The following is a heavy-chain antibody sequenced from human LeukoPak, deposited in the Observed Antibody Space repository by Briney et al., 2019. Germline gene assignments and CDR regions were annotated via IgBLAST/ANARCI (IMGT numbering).Heavy chain of an antibody. CDR2: ISSGGGST. V-gene: IGHV3-23*01. D-gene: IGHD6-6*01. CDR3: AKERRSSMDV. Sequence: PSETLSLTCAVYGGSFSGYYWSWVRQAPGKGLEWVSFISSGGGSTYYSDSVRGRFTISRDNSNNTVSLYMHSLRAEDTAIYYCAKERRSSMDVWGNGTMVTVSS. J-gene: IGHJ6*03. CDR1: GGSFSGYY.